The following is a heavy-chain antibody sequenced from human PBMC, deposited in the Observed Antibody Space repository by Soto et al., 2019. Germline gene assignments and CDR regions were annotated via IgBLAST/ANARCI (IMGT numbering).Heavy chain of an antibody. D-gene: IGHD3-22*01. CDR1: GYSFTSYW. J-gene: IGHJ3*02. V-gene: IGHV5-51*03. CDR3: ASPTHYYDSSGYAGAFDI. CDR2: IYPGDSDT. Sequence: EVQLVQSGAEVKKPGESLKISCKGSGYSFTSYWIGWVRQMPGKGLEWMGIIYPGDSDTRYSPPFQGQVTISADKSIXTXXLQWSSLKASDTAMYYCASPTHYYDSSGYAGAFDIWGQGTMVTVSS.